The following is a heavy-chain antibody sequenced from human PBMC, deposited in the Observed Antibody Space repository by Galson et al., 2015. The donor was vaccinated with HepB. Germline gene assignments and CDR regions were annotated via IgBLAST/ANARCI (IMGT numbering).Heavy chain of an antibody. Sequence: SLRLSCAASGFTFSSYGMHWVRQAPGKGLEWVAVIWYDGSNKYYADSVKGRFTISRDNSKNTLYLQMNSLRAEDTAVYYCARDGTYYYGSGSPPPLGYYGMDVWGQGTTVTVSS. CDR1: GFTFSSYG. CDR2: IWYDGSNK. D-gene: IGHD3-10*01. CDR3: ARDGTYYYGSGSPPPLGYYGMDV. J-gene: IGHJ6*02. V-gene: IGHV3-33*01.